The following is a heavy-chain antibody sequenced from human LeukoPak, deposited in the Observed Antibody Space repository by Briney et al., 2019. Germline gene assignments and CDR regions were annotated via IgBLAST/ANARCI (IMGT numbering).Heavy chain of an antibody. V-gene: IGHV3-21*01. J-gene: IGHJ4*02. D-gene: IGHD3-22*01. CDR2: ISSSSSYI. Sequence: GGSLRLSCAASGFTFSSYSMNWVRQAPGKGLEWVSSISSSSSYIYYADSVKGRFTTSRDNAKNSLYLQMNSLRAEDTAVYYCARDSKGFSGYYDYWGQGTLVTVSS. CDR3: ARDSKGFSGYYDY. CDR1: GFTFSSYS.